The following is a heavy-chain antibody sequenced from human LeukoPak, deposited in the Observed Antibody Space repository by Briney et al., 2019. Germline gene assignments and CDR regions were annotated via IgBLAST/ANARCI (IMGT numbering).Heavy chain of an antibody. V-gene: IGHV3-21*04. CDR1: GFTFSSYS. CDR2: ISSSSSYI. CDR3: AKQNGAAVISHFDY. D-gene: IGHD1/OR15-1a*01. J-gene: IGHJ4*02. Sequence: GGSLRLSCAASGFTFSSYSMNWVRQATGKGLEWVSSISSSSSYIYYADSVKGRFTISRDNSRNTLYLQMNSLRAEDTAVYYCAKQNGAAVISHFDYWGQGTLVTVSS.